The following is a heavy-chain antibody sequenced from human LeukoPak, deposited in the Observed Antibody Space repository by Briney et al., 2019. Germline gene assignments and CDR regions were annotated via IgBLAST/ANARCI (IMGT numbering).Heavy chain of an antibody. J-gene: IGHJ6*03. CDR2: ISPDGGRS. V-gene: IGHV3-43*02. Sequence: GGSLRLSCAASGFTFGDYPMHWIRQTPGQGLEWVSLISPDGGRSFQADSVRGRFTISRDNSKNSLYLHMNSLRSEDTALYYCARDAMAIISFYYYYYMDVWGKGTTVTVSS. CDR3: ARDAMAIISFYYYYYMDV. CDR1: GFTFGDYP. D-gene: IGHD5-24*01.